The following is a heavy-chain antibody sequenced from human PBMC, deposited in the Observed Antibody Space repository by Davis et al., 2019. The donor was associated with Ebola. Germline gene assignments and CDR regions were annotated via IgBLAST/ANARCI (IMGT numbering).Heavy chain of an antibody. CDR3: AKEERTFEN. J-gene: IGHJ4*02. CDR2: ISGSSIAT. D-gene: IGHD3/OR15-3a*01. CDR1: GFTSGFSFGNFA. V-gene: IGHV3-23*01. Sequence: PGGFLRLSCVASGFTSGFSFGNFAMTWVRQAPGKGLEWVSAISGSSIATYYGDSVKGRFTISRDNSKNTLYLHLSGLRADDTAVYYCAKEERTFENWGQGTLVTVSS.